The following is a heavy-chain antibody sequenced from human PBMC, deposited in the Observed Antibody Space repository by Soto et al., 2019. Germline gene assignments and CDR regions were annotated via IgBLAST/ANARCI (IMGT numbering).Heavy chain of an antibody. CDR1: GFTFSSYS. CDR3: ARSLSYYYDCIGYYSSYGMDV. Sequence: PGGSLRLSCAASGFTFSSYSMNWVRQAPGKGLEWVSYISSSSSTIYYADSVKGRFTISRDNAKNSLYLQMNSLRDEDTAVYYCARSLSYYYDCIGYYSSYGMDVRCQRTTVTVS. CDR2: ISSSSSTI. D-gene: IGHD3-22*01. J-gene: IGHJ6*02. V-gene: IGHV3-48*02.